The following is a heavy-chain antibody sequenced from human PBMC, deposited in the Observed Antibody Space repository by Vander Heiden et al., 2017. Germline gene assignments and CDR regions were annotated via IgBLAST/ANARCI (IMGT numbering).Heavy chain of an antibody. Sequence: QEQLDQWGAGVLKPSETLSLTCGVYGGSFRCYYWIWIRQSPVKGLEWIGEINQSGSTIYNPSLKSRATISVDTSKNQISLNVRSVTAADTALYYCSRQTYFYSGMDVWGPGTPVTVSS. CDR2: INQSGST. CDR1: GGSFRCYY. J-gene: IGHJ6*02. V-gene: IGHV4-34*01. CDR3: SRQTYFYSGMDV.